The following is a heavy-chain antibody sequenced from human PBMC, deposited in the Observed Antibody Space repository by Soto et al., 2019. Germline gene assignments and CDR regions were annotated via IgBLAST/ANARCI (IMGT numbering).Heavy chain of an antibody. CDR2: IKQDGSEK. J-gene: IGHJ6*02. D-gene: IGHD1-7*01. V-gene: IGHV3-7*03. CDR3: ARGVTGTFYYYYGMDV. Sequence: GGSQSLSCAASGFNFSSYWMSWVRQAPGKGLEWVANIKQDGSEKYYVDSVKGRFTISRDNAKNSLYLQMNSLRAEDTAVYYCARGVTGTFYYYYGMDVWGQGTTVTVSS. CDR1: GFNFSSYW.